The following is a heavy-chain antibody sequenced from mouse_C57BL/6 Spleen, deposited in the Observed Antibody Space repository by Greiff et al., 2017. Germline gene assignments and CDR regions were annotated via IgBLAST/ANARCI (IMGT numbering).Heavy chain of an antibody. CDR2: IDPSDSET. Sequence: QVQLQQPGAELVRPGSSVKLSCKASGYTFTSYWMHWVKQRPIQGLEWIGNIDPSDSETHYNQKFKDKATLTVDKSSSTAYMQRSSLTSEDSAVYYCARDYDHDMDYWGQGTSVTVSS. CDR1: GYTFTSYW. V-gene: IGHV1-52*01. D-gene: IGHD2-4*01. CDR3: ARDYDHDMDY. J-gene: IGHJ4*01.